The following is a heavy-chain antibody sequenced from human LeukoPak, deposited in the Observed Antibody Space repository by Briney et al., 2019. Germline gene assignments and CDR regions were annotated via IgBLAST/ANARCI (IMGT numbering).Heavy chain of an antibody. D-gene: IGHD5-18*01. J-gene: IGHJ4*02. CDR3: ARDRYSYGHYYFDY. CDR1: GFTFSSYG. CDR2: IWYDGTNK. Sequence: GGSLRLSCAASGFTFSSYGMHWVRQAPGKGLEWVALIWYDGTNKYYADSVKGRFTISRDNSKNTLYLQMNSLRAEDTAVYYCARDRYSYGHYYFDYWGQGTLVTVSS. V-gene: IGHV3-33*01.